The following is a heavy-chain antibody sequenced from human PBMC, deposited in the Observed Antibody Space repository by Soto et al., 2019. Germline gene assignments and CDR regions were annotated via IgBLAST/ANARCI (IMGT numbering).Heavy chain of an antibody. D-gene: IGHD4-4*01. CDR3: AKPGRDHSASPNDY. V-gene: IGHV3-30*18. J-gene: IGHJ4*02. CDR2: TSYDESKK. CDR1: GFTFSAYG. Sequence: QVQLVESGGGVVQPGTSLRLSCAASGFTFSAYGMHWVRQAPGKGLEWVAATSYDESKKYYGETVKGRFTLSRDNSKNTLYLQMNRLRVEDTAIYFCAKPGRDHSASPNDYWGQGTLVTVSS.